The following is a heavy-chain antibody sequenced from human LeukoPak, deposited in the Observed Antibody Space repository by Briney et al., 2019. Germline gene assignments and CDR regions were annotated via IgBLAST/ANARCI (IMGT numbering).Heavy chain of an antibody. V-gene: IGHV4-34*01. CDR3: AKGKAGHYHSVTDEYYYYMHV. CDR1: GGYFSGFY. CDR2: ISHSSTT. Sequence: PSETLSLTCVVYGGYFSGFYWTWVRQAPGKGLEWIGEISHSSTTKYNPSLKSRVTIEVDTSKKQISLNLSSMTAADTAVYYCAKGKAGHYHSVTDEYYYYMHVCGKGTTVIVSS. J-gene: IGHJ6*03. D-gene: IGHD3-9*01.